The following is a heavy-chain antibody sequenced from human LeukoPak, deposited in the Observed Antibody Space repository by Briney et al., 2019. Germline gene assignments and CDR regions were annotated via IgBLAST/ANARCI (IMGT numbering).Heavy chain of an antibody. CDR1: GFTFSSYW. J-gene: IGHJ6*03. CDR3: ARDQDYYDSSGYYYYYYMDV. V-gene: IGHV3-74*01. D-gene: IGHD3-22*01. Sequence: GGSLRLSCAASGFTFSSYWMHWVRQAPGKGLVWVSRINSDGSSTSYADSVKSRFTISRDNAKNTLYLQMNSLRAEDTAVYYCARDQDYYDSSGYYYYYYMDVWGKGTTVTVSS. CDR2: INSDGSST.